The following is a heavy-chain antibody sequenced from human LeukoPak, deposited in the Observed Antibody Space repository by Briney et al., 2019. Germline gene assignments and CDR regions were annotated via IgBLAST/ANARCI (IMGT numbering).Heavy chain of an antibody. CDR3: ARDDCSTSSCYAY. Sequence: PGTSLRLSCATSGFRFSTFGMHWVRQAPGKGLEWVAVIWYDGSKTYYADSVKGRFTISRSDSKNTLYLQMSSLRAEDTAMYYCARDDCSTSSCYAYWGQGTLVTVSS. J-gene: IGHJ4*02. CDR1: GFRFSTFG. CDR2: IWYDGSKT. V-gene: IGHV3-33*01. D-gene: IGHD2-15*01.